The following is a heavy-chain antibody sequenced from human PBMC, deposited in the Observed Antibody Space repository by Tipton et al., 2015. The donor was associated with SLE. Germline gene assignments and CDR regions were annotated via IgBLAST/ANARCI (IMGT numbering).Heavy chain of an antibody. Sequence: QVQLVQSGSELKKPGASVKVSCKASGYTFISYSMNWVRQAPGQGLEWMGWINTNTGNPTYAQGFTGRFVFSLDTSDSTAYLQISSLKAEDTAVYYCAKGQRNFVPGRMDVWGQGTTVTVSS. V-gene: IGHV7-4-1*02. CDR2: INTNTGNP. CDR3: AKGQRNFVPGRMDV. CDR1: GYTFISYS. J-gene: IGHJ6*02. D-gene: IGHD1-14*01.